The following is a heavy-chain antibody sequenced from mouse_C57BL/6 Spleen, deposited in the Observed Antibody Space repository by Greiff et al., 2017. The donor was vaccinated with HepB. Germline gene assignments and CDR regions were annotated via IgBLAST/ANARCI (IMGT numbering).Heavy chain of an antibody. CDR3: AREGPGAMDY. V-gene: IGHV1-54*01. CDR1: GYAFTNYL. Sequence: QVQLQQSGAELVRPGTSVKVSCKASGYAFTNYLIEWVKQRPGQGLEWIGVINPGSGGTNYKEKFKGKATLTADKSSSTAYMQRSSLTSEDSAVYFCAREGPGAMDYWGQGTSVTVSS. J-gene: IGHJ4*01. CDR2: INPGSGGT.